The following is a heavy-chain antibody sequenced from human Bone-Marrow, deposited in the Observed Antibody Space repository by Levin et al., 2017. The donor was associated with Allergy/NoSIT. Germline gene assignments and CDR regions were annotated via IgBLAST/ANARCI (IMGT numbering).Heavy chain of an antibody. CDR3: AVSQIAYSSSGSVPEYYQYGMDV. CDR1: GFTFDNHV. D-gene: IGHD6-13*01. V-gene: IGHV3-23*01. Sequence: PGGSLRLSCATSGFTFDNHVMTWVRQAPGKGLEWVSGISGDGRRAYYSESVKGRFTISRDNSKNTVFLQMDSLSAADTALYYCAVSQIAYSSSGSVPEYYQYGMDVWVQGTSVTVSS. CDR2: ISGDGRRA. J-gene: IGHJ6*02.